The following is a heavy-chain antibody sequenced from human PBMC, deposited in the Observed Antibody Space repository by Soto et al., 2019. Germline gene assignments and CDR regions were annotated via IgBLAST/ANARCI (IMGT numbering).Heavy chain of an antibody. V-gene: IGHV3-74*01. J-gene: IGHJ4*02. D-gene: IGHD2-15*01. CDR3: VRTSLVVAAATREDY. CDR1: GFTFSSYW. CDR2: INNDGSST. Sequence: EVQLVESGGGLVQPGGSLRLSCAASGFTFSSYWMHWVRQAPGKGLVWVSRINNDGSSTSYADSVKGRFTISRDNAKNTLYLQMISLRAEDTVVYYCVRTSLVVAAATREDYWGQGTLVTVSS.